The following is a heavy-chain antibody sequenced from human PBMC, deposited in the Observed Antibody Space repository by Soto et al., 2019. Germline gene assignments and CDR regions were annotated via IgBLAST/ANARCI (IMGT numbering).Heavy chain of an antibody. J-gene: IGHJ6*02. CDR2: IRARVNSYAT. CDR3: TRDDHNYAIDV. CDR1: GFTFSDFA. D-gene: IGHD1-1*01. V-gene: IGHV3-73*02. Sequence: EVQLVESGGGLVQPGGSLKLSCVVSGFTFSDFAINWVRQASGKGLEWVGHIRARVNSYATTYAASVKGRFTISRDGAKNTAYLQMNSLKTEDTAIYYCTRDDHNYAIDVWGQGTTVSVSS.